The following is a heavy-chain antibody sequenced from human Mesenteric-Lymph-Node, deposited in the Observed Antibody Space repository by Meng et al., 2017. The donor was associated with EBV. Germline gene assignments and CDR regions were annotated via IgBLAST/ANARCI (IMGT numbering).Heavy chain of an antibody. J-gene: IGHJ2*01. CDR2: TYYRSKWYN. V-gene: IGHV6-1*01. CDR1: GDSVSSSSAA. CDR3: ARGATSVFDL. Sequence: QVQLQQSGPELVKPSXXLSLTXVISGDSVSSSSAAWTWIRQSPSRGLEWLGRTYYRSKWYNDYAVFVKSRITINPDTSKNQFSLQLNSVTPEDTAVYYCARGATSVFDLWGRGTLVTVSS.